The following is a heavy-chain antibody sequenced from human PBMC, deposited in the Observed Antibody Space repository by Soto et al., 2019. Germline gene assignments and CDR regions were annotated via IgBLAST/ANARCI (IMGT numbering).Heavy chain of an antibody. V-gene: IGHV3-15*01. J-gene: IGHJ6*02. D-gene: IGHD3-22*01. CDR1: GFTFSNAW. CDR3: TSGSVLDSSGYYYGGGYYGMDV. CDR2: IKSKTDGGTT. Sequence: GGSLRLSCAASGFTFSNAWMSWVRQAPGKGLEWVGRIKSKTDGGTTDYAAPVKGRFTISRDDSKNTLYLQMNSLKTEDTAVYYCTSGSVLDSSGYYYGGGYYGMDVWGQGTTVTVS.